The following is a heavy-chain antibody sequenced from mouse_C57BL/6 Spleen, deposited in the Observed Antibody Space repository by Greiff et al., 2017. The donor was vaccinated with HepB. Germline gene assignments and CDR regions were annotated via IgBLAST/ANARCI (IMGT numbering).Heavy chain of an antibody. CDR1: GFTFTDYY. Sequence: VQLVESGGGLVQPGGSLSLSCAASGFTFTDYYMSWVRQPPGKALEWLGFIRNKANGYTTEYSASVKGRFTISRDNSQSILYLQMNALRAEDSATYYCARYGGSSYVVDYWGQGTSVTVSS. CDR2: IRNKANGYTT. J-gene: IGHJ4*01. D-gene: IGHD1-1*01. V-gene: IGHV7-3*01. CDR3: ARYGGSSYVVDY.